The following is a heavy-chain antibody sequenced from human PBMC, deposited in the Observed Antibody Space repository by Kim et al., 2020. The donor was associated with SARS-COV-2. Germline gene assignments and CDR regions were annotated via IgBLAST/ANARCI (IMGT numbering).Heavy chain of an antibody. J-gene: IGHJ5*02. CDR2: IYYSGST. V-gene: IGHV4-39*01. D-gene: IGHD3-9*01. CDR3: ARNPFSKLRYFFFRPIRFDP. Sequence: SETLSLTCTVSGGSISSSSYYWGWIRQPPGKGLEWIGSIYYSGSTYYNPSLKSRVTISVDTSKNQFSLKLSSVTAADTAVYYCARNPFSKLRYFFFRPIRFDPWGQGTLVTVSS. CDR1: GGSISSSSYY.